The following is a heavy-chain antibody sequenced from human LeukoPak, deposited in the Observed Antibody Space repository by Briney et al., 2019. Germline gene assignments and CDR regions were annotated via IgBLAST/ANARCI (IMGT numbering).Heavy chain of an antibody. J-gene: IGHJ5*02. D-gene: IGHD3-10*01. CDR3: VRGSSGTVVRGVSWAWFDP. CDR2: TSHDGVKK. Sequence: PGGSLRLSCVASEFSLSRNGMHWVRQAPGKGLEWVAVTSHDGVKKYYADSVRGRFTISRDNAEKSLYLQMNSLTAEDTAVYYCVRGSSGTVVRGVSWAWFDPWGQGTLVTVSS. CDR1: EFSLSRNG. V-gene: IGHV3-30*03.